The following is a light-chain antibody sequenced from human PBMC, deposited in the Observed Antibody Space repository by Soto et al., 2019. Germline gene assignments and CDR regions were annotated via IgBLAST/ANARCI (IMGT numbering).Light chain of an antibody. CDR3: QQYGRSPPFT. CDR2: GAS. V-gene: IGKV3-20*01. Sequence: EIVLTQSPGTLSLSPGERATLSCRASQSVSSTYIAWYQQNPGRAPRLIIYGASSRATGILDRFSGSGFGTDFTITISRLEPEDFAVYFCQQYGRSPPFTFGQGTKVEIK. CDR1: QSVSSTY. J-gene: IGKJ2*01.